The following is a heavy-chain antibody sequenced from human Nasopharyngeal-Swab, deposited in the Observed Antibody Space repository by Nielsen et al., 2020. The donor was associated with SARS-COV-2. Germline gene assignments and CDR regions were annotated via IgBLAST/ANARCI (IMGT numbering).Heavy chain of an antibody. D-gene: IGHD5-24*01. CDR1: GYTFTGYY. CDR3: ARAREMATGDY. Sequence: ASVKVSCKASGYTFTGYYMHWVRQAPGQGLEWMGWINPNSGGTNYALKFQGRVTMTRDTSISTAYMELSRLRSDDTAVYYCARAREMATGDYWGQGTLVTVSS. J-gene: IGHJ4*02. V-gene: IGHV1-2*02. CDR2: INPNSGGT.